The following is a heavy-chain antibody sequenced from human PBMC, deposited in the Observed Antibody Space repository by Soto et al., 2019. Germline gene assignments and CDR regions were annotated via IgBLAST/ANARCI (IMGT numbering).Heavy chain of an antibody. CDR3: AQGGATGWFDP. J-gene: IGHJ5*02. D-gene: IGHD1-26*01. CDR1: GFTFNAYW. CDR2: ISSDGSTT. V-gene: IGHV3-74*01. Sequence: EVQLVESGGGLVQPGGSLRLSCAASGFTFNAYWMHWVRQAPGKGLVWVSRISSDGSTTTYADSVEGRFTISRDNAQSTLYLQMNGLRAEDTVVYYCAQGGATGWFDPWGQGTLVNVSS.